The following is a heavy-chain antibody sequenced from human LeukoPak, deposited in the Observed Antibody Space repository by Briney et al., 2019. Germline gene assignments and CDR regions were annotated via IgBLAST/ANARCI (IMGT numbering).Heavy chain of an antibody. CDR1: GGTFSSYA. J-gene: IGHJ6*02. CDR2: IIPIFGTA. V-gene: IGHV1-69*13. Sequence: SVKVSCKASGGTFSSYAISWVRQAPGQGLGWMGGIIPIFGTANYAQKFQGRVTITADESTSTAYMELSSLRSEDTAVYYCARPKPLYCSGGSCYQRRYYYYYGMDVWGQGTTVTVSS. D-gene: IGHD2-15*01. CDR3: ARPKPLYCSGGSCYQRRYYYYYGMDV.